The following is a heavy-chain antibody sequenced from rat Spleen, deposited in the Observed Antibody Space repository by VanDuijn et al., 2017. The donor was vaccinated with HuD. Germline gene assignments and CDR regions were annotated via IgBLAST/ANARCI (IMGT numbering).Heavy chain of an antibody. J-gene: IGHJ2*01. Sequence: EVQLAESGGGLVQPGRSLKLSCAASGFTFSDYYMAWVRQAPTKGLEWVATISDDGSSTYYRDSVKGRFTISRDNAKNTLYLQMSKLGSEDTAIYYCVREEFGVRDWGQGVMVTVSS. D-gene: IGHD4-3*01. CDR1: GFTFSDYY. V-gene: IGHV5-7*01. CDR3: VREEFGVRD. CDR2: ISDDGSST.